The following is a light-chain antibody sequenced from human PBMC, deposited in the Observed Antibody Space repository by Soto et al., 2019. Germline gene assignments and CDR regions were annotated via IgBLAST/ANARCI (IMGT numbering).Light chain of an antibody. CDR3: QQSYALVRT. J-gene: IGKJ4*01. CDR2: AAS. CDR1: QGISTF. Sequence: DIQMTQSPSSLSTSVGDRVTITCRASQGISTFLNWYQQKPGKAPRLLIYAASRLQSGVPARFSGSGVETDFTLTITSLQPEDFGIYYCQQSYALVRTFGGGTKVE. V-gene: IGKV1-39*01.